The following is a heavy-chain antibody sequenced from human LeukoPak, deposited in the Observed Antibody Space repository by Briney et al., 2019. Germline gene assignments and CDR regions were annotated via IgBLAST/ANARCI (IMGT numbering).Heavy chain of an antibody. Sequence: SDTLSLTCTVSGGAISSHYWTWIRQPPGKGLEWIGYNYYSGSTNYNPSLKSRVTISVDTSKNQFSLKLSSVTAADTAVYYCARGYYRHAFDIWGQGTMVTVSS. J-gene: IGHJ3*02. CDR1: GGAISSHY. CDR2: NYYSGST. CDR3: ARGYYRHAFDI. V-gene: IGHV4-59*11. D-gene: IGHD3-10*01.